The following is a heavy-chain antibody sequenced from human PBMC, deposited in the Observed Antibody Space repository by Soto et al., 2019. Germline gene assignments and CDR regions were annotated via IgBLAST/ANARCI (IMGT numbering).Heavy chain of an antibody. Sequence: QVQLVESGGGVVQPGRSLRLSCAASGFTFSDCAMHWVRQAPGKGLEWVAVISHDGNNQYYADSVKGRFTISRDNSKKTLYLQMNSLRTEDTAVSYCAKGPMVRGVMVRVNYGMDVWGQGTTVTVSS. J-gene: IGHJ6*02. CDR3: AKGPMVRGVMVRVNYGMDV. CDR2: ISHDGNNQ. V-gene: IGHV3-30*18. CDR1: GFTFSDCA. D-gene: IGHD3-10*01.